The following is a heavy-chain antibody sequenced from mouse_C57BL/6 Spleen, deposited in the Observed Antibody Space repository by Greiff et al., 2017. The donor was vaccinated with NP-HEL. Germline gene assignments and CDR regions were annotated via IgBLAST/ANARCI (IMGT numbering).Heavy chain of an antibody. CDR2: IYPRSGNT. CDR1: GYTFTSYG. V-gene: IGHV1-81*01. CDR3: ARKDIYYDYPFAY. D-gene: IGHD2-4*01. Sequence: QVQLKQSGAELARPGASVKLSCKASGYTFTSYGISWVKQRTGQGLEWIGEIYPRSGNTYYNEKFKGKATLTADKSSSTAYMELRSLTSEEAAVYFCARKDIYYDYPFAYWGQGTLVTVSA. J-gene: IGHJ3*01.